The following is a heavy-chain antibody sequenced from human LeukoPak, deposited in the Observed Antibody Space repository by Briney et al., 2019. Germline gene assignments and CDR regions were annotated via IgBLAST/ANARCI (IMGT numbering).Heavy chain of an antibody. CDR1: GFSFSGYA. D-gene: IGHD5-12*01. V-gene: IGHV3-30-3*01. CDR2: LSDDGSTE. J-gene: IGHJ5*02. CDR3: AKGKFASATATGILLDP. Sequence: GGSLRLSCVASGFSFSGYAMHWVRQAPGKGLEWVAILSDDGSTEYYADSVKGRFTISRDNSKNTLYLQTNSLRTEDTAVYYCAKGKFASATATGILLDPWGEGTLVSVSS.